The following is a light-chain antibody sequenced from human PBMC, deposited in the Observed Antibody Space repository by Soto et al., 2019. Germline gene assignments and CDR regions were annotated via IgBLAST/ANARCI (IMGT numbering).Light chain of an antibody. CDR1: QDIAIY. Sequence: IQLTQSPSSLSASVGDRVTITCRASQDIAIYLAWYQQKPGEAPKLLIYAASTLYGGVPSRFSGSGSGTDFVLTISSLQPEDSATYYCQQLDSMPITFGQGTLLEI. V-gene: IGKV1-9*01. CDR3: QQLDSMPIT. J-gene: IGKJ5*01. CDR2: AAS.